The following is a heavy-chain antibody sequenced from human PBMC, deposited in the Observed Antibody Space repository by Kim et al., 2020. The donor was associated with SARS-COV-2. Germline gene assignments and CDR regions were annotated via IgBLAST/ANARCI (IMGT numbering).Heavy chain of an antibody. CDR3: ARGDDYGGNVPPDY. D-gene: IGHD4-17*01. J-gene: IGHJ4*02. V-gene: IGHV3-33*01. CDR2: IWYDGSNK. CDR1: GFTFSSYG. Sequence: GSLRLSCAASGFTFSSYGMHWVRQAPGKGLEWVAVIWYDGSNKYYADSVKGRFTISRDNSKNTLYLQMNSLRAEDTAVYYCARGDDYGGNVPPDYWGQGTLFTVSS.